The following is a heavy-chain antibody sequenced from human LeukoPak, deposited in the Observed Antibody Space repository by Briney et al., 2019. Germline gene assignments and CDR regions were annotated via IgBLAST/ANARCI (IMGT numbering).Heavy chain of an antibody. CDR3: ASLFSGTNDAFDI. V-gene: IGHV4-59*01. Sequence: PSETLSLTCTVSGGSISSYYWSWIRQPPGKGLEWIGYIYYSGSTNYNPSLKSRVTISVDTSKNQFSLKLSSATAADTAVYYCASLFSGTNDAFDIWGQGTMVTVSS. CDR1: GGSISSYY. CDR2: IYYSGST. J-gene: IGHJ3*02. D-gene: IGHD1-14*01.